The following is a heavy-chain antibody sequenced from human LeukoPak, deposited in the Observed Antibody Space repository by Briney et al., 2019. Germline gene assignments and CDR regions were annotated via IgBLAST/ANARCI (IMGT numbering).Heavy chain of an antibody. Sequence: ASVKVSCKASGGTFSSYAISWVRQAPGQGLEWVGRIIPILGIANYAQKFQGRVTVTADKSTSTAYMELSSLRSEDTAVYYCAGLYDSSGYYNYWGQGTLVTVSS. CDR1: GGTFSSYA. CDR3: AGLYDSSGYYNY. D-gene: IGHD3-22*01. J-gene: IGHJ4*02. V-gene: IGHV1-69*04. CDR2: IIPILGIA.